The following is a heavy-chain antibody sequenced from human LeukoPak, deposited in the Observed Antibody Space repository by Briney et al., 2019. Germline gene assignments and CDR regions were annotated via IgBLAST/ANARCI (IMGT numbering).Heavy chain of an antibody. J-gene: IGHJ4*02. CDR2: IYYSGSA. CDR1: GGSISSYQ. D-gene: IGHD4-23*01. V-gene: IGHV4-59*01. CDR3: ARVGVDYSGNIIKYFFDY. Sequence: SETLSLACTVSGGSISSYQWSWIRQPPGKGLERIGNIYYSGSANYNPSLESRVIISVDTSKNQFSLKLSPVTAADTAVYYCARVGVDYSGNIIKYFFDYWGQGTLVTVSS.